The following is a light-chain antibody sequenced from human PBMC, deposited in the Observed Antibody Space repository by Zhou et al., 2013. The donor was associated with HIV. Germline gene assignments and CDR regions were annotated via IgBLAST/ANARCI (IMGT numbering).Light chain of an antibody. CDR2: AAS. CDR3: QKYNSAPPTT. V-gene: IGKV1-27*01. J-gene: IGKJ1*01. Sequence: DIQMTQSPSSLSASVGDRVTITCRASQGISNYLAWYQQKPGKVPKLLIYAASTLQSGVPSRFSGSGSGTDFTLTISSLQPEDVATYYCQKYNSAPPTTFGQGTKVEIK. CDR1: QGISNY.